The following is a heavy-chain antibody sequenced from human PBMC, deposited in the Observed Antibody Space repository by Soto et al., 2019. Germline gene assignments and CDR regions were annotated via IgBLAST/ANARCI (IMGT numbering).Heavy chain of an antibody. CDR3: PTGEGLPKTPYYFAF. CDR2: IYYRGNT. D-gene: IGHD2-21*02. Sequence: SETLSLTCTVPGGSISSTSSYWAWIHQPPGKGLEWVGSIYYRGNTYYNPSLQTRVTIPLDKSKSQFSLKLNSVTAADSAVYFCPTGEGLPKTPYYFAFRGQGPLVPV. CDR1: GGSISSTSSY. J-gene: IGHJ4*02. V-gene: IGHV4-39*01.